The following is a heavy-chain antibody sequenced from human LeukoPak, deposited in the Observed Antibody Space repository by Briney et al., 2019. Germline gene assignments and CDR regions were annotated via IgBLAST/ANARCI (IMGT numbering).Heavy chain of an antibody. CDR2: IYTSGST. Sequence: SETLSLTCTVSGGSISSYYWSWIRQPAGKGLEWIGRIYTSGSTNYNPSLKSRVTMSVDTSKNQFSLKLSSVTAADTAVSYCARQKLELSSVEDVDYYYMAVWGKGTPVTVPS. CDR1: GGSISSYY. CDR3: ARQKLELSSVEDVDYYYMAV. D-gene: IGHD1-7*01. J-gene: IGHJ6*03. V-gene: IGHV4-4*07.